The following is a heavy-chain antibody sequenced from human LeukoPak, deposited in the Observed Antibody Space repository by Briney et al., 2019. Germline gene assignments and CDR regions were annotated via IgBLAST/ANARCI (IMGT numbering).Heavy chain of an antibody. V-gene: IGHV4-39*07. Sequence: PSETLSLTCTVSGGSISSSSYYWGWIRQPPGKGLEWIGEINHSGSTNYNPSLKSRVTISVDTSKNQFSLKLSSVTAADTAVYYCARLCGGDCQIDYWGQGTLVTVSS. D-gene: IGHD2-21*02. J-gene: IGHJ4*02. CDR3: ARLCGGDCQIDY. CDR2: INHSGST. CDR1: GGSISSSSYY.